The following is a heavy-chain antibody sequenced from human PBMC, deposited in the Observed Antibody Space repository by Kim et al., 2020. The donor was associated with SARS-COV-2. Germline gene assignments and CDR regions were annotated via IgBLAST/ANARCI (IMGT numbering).Heavy chain of an antibody. CDR3: ARSGGGYYAFDI. J-gene: IGHJ3*02. Sequence: GGSLRLSCAASGFTFSSYSMNWVRQAPGKGLEWVSSISSSSSYIYYADSVKGRFTISRDNAKNSLYLQMNSLRAEDTAVYYCARSGGGYYAFDIWGQGTMVTVSS. CDR1: GFTFSSYS. D-gene: IGHD3-22*01. CDR2: ISSSSSYI. V-gene: IGHV3-21*01.